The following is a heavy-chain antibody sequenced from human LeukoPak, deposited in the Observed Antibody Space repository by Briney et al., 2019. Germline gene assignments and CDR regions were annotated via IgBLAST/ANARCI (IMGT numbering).Heavy chain of an antibody. D-gene: IGHD6-13*01. V-gene: IGHV3-23*01. CDR3: AMVLDY. CDR1: GFTFSNYL. J-gene: IGHJ4*02. CDR2: ISHSGSSI. Sequence: VGSLRLSCVASGFTFSNYLMNWVRQAPGKGLEWVSGISHSGSSIYYADSVKGRFTISRDNSKNTLYLQMDRLRVEDTAVYYCAMVLDYWGQGTLVTVSS.